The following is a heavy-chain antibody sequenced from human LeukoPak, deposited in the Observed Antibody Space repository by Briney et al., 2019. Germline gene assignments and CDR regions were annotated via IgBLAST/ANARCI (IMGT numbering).Heavy chain of an antibody. CDR2: MNPNSGNT. Sequence: ASVKVSCKASGYTFTSYDINWVRQATGQGLEWMGWMNPNSGNTGYAQKFQGRVTITRNTSISTAYMELSSLRSEDTAVYYCARASYTEGDYAFDIWGQGTMVTVSS. CDR1: GYTFTSYD. V-gene: IGHV1-8*03. CDR3: ARASYTEGDYAFDI. D-gene: IGHD3-16*01. J-gene: IGHJ3*02.